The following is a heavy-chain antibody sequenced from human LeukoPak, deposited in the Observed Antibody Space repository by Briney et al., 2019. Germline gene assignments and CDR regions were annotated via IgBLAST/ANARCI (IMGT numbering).Heavy chain of an antibody. J-gene: IGHJ3*02. CDR1: GFTFSTYW. V-gene: IGHV3-7*03. CDR2: IKQDGSEI. D-gene: IGHD3-10*01. CDR3: ARDFGWGSGTIHHVFDI. Sequence: GGSLRLSCAASGFTFSTYWMMWVRQGPGKGLEWVANIKQDGSEIYYVDSVKGRFTISRDNAKNSLYLQMNSLRAEDTAVYYCARDFGWGSGTIHHVFDIWGRGTMVTVSS.